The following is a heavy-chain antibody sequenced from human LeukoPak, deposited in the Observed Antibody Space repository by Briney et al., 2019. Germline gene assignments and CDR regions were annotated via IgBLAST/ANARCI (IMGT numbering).Heavy chain of an antibody. J-gene: IGHJ6*04. D-gene: IGHD1-26*01. CDR1: GYSISSGYY. CDR2: IYHSGST. V-gene: IGHV4-38-2*02. CDR3: ARDGSDYYYGMDV. Sequence: SETLSLTCAVSGYSISSGYYWGWIRRPPGKGLEWIGSIYHSGSTYYNPSLKSRVTISVGTSKNQFSLKLSSVTAADTAVYYCARDGSDYYYGMDVWGKGTTVTVSS.